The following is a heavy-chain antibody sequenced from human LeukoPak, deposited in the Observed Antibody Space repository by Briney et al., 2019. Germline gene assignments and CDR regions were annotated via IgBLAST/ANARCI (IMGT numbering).Heavy chain of an antibody. V-gene: IGHV1-46*01. CDR3: ARGEDIVVVAAATIEY. J-gene: IGHJ4*02. Sequence: ASVKVSCKASGYTFATYYIHWVRQAPGQGLEWMGIINPKTGITNYAQKFQGRVTITRDTSASTVYMDLGSLKSEDTAVYYCARGEDIVVVAAATIEYWGQGALVTVSS. CDR2: INPKTGIT. D-gene: IGHD2-15*01. CDR1: GYTFATYY.